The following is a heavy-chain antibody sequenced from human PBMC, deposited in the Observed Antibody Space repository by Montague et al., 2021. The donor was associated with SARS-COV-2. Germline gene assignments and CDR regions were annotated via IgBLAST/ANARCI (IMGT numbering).Heavy chain of an antibody. J-gene: IGHJ6*02. CDR1: GFTFSSYG. CDR3: ARAIGAVAGGYYYSYYGMDV. CDR2: IWYDGSNK. D-gene: IGHD6-19*01. Sequence: SLRLSCAASGFTFSSYGMHWVRQAPGKGLEWVAIIWYDGSNKYXXXSXXXRFXISRDNSKNTLYLQLNSMRAEATAVYYCARAIGAVAGGYYYSYYGMDVWGQGTTVTVSS. V-gene: IGHV3-33*01.